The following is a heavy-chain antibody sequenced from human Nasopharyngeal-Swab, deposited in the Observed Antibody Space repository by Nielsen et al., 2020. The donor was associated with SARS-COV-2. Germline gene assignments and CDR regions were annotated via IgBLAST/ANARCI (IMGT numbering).Heavy chain of an antibody. J-gene: IGHJ6*02. CDR1: GYTFTSHG. CDR3: ARGEIVVVPAASYYYYYGMDV. CDR2: ISAYNGNT. Sequence: ASVKVSCKASGYTFTSHGINWVRQAPGQGLEWMGWISAYNGNTNYAQKLQGRVTMTTDTSTSTAYMELRSLRSDDTAVYYCARGEIVVVPAASYYYYYGMDVWGQGTTVTVSS. V-gene: IGHV1-18*01. D-gene: IGHD2-2*01.